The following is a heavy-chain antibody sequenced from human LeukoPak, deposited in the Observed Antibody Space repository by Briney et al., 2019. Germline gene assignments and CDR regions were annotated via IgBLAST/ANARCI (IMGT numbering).Heavy chain of an antibody. CDR3: ARTMVRGVTPFDY. V-gene: IGHV4-34*01. J-gene: IGHJ4*02. CDR2: INHSGST. Sequence: SETLSLTCAVYGGSFSGYYWSWIRQPPGKGLEWVGEINHSGSTNYNPSLKSRVTISVDTSKNQFSLKLSSVTAADTAVYYCARTMVRGVTPFDYWGQGTLVTVSS. D-gene: IGHD3-10*01. CDR1: GGSFSGYY.